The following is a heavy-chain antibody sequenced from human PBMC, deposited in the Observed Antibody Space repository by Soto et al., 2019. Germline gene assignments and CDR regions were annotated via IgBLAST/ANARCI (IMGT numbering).Heavy chain of an antibody. CDR1: GFTFSSYS. CDR2: ISSSSSTI. CDR3: ARSITMVRGVISYYYYGMDV. Sequence: EVQLVESGGGLVQPGGSLRLSCAASGFTFSSYSMNWVRQAPGKGLEWVSYISSSSSTIYYADSVKGRFTISRDNAKNSLYLQMNSLRDEDTAVYYCARSITMVRGVISYYYYGMDVWGQGTTVTVSS. V-gene: IGHV3-48*02. J-gene: IGHJ6*02. D-gene: IGHD3-10*01.